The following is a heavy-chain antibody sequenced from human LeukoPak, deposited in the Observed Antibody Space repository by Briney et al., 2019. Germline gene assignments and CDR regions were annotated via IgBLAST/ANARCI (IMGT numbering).Heavy chain of an antibody. CDR2: TNGSGGST. CDR1: GFTFSSYA. D-gene: IGHD4-17*01. V-gene: IGHV3-23*01. CDR3: AKLLCAYGDYLMPDY. J-gene: IGHJ4*02. Sequence: AGSLRLSCAASGFTFSSYAMTWVRQAQGKGLEWFLDTNGSGGSTYYAASGKGRFTISRDNCKNTLYLQMNSLRAEYPADYYCAKLLCAYGDYLMPDYWGQGTLVTVSS.